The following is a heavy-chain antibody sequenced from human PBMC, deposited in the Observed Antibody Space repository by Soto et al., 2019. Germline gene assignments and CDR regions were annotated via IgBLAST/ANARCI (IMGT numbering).Heavy chain of an antibody. J-gene: IGHJ6*02. D-gene: IGHD4-4*01. CDR2: IIPIFGTA. CDR1: GGTFSSYA. CDR3: ASQMVVTRIYKHYYRMDV. V-gene: IGHV1-69*12. Sequence: QVQLVQSGAEVKKPGSSVKVSCKASGGTFSSYAISWVRPAPGQGLEWMGGIIPIFGTATYAQKFQGRVTIPADESTSTAYMELSILRSEDTSVYYFASQMVVTRIYKHYYRMDVWGQGTLITVSS.